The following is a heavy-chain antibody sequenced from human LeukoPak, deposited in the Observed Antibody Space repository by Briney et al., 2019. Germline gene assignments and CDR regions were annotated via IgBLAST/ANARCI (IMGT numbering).Heavy chain of an antibody. Sequence: SETLSLTCTVSGGSISSYYWSWIRQPPGKGLEWIGYIYYSGNTYYNPSLKSRVFISLDPSKNQFSLMLSSVTAADTAVYYCARASGYNWNHGSDYWGQGSLVTVSS. V-gene: IGHV4-59*08. D-gene: IGHD1-14*01. CDR3: ARASGYNWNHGSDY. CDR1: GGSISSYY. CDR2: IYYSGNT. J-gene: IGHJ4*02.